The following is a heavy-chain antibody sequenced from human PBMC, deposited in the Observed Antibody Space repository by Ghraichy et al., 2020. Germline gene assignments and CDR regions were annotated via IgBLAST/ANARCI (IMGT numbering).Heavy chain of an antibody. CDR1: GGSFSGYY. J-gene: IGHJ5*02. V-gene: IGHV4-34*01. Sequence: SETLSLTCAVYGGSFSGYYWSWIRQPPGKGLEWIGEINHSGSTNYNPSLNSRVTISVDTSKNQFSLKLSSVTAADTAVYYCARGLGYYYGSGSRWFDPWGQGTLVTVSS. CDR2: INHSGST. CDR3: ARGLGYYYGSGSRWFDP. D-gene: IGHD3-10*01.